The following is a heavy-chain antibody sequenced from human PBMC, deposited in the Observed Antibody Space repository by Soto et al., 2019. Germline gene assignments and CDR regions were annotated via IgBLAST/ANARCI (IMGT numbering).Heavy chain of an antibody. CDR3: AKSTVTTFRLAYFDY. J-gene: IGHJ4*02. Sequence: GGSLRLSCAASGFTFSTYGMNWVRQTPGKGLEWVSGLSSSGGSTYYTDSVKGRFTISRDNSENTLYLQMNSLKVEDTAVYYCAKSTVTTFRLAYFDYWGQGTLVTVSS. D-gene: IGHD4-17*01. CDR2: LSSSGGST. CDR1: GFTFSTYG. V-gene: IGHV3-23*01.